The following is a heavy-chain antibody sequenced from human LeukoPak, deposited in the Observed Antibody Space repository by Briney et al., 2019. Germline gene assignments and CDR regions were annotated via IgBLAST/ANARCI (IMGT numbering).Heavy chain of an antibody. CDR3: ASLRTYYYGSGGYKEPAGVANEYFQH. CDR1: GGAFSSYA. V-gene: IGHV1-69*06. D-gene: IGHD3-10*01. CDR2: IVPIFGTA. Sequence: SVTVSCKASGGAFSSYAISWVRQPPAQGLEWMGGIVPIFGTANYAQKFHGRVTITADKSTSTAYMELSSLRSEDTAVYYCASLRTYYYGSGGYKEPAGVANEYFQHWGQGTLVSVSS. J-gene: IGHJ1*01.